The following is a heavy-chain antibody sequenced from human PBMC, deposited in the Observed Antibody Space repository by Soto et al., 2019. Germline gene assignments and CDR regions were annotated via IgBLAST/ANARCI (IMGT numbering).Heavy chain of an antibody. CDR3: ARAKLSGYSSGPDY. CDR1: GGSFSGYY. V-gene: IGHV4-34*01. D-gene: IGHD5-18*01. J-gene: IGHJ4*02. Sequence: PSETLSLTCAVYGGSFSGYYWSWIRQPPGKGLEWIGEINHSGSTNYNPSLKSRVTISVDTSKNQFSLKLSSVTAADTAVYYCARAKLSGYSSGPDYWGQGTLVTVSS. CDR2: INHSGST.